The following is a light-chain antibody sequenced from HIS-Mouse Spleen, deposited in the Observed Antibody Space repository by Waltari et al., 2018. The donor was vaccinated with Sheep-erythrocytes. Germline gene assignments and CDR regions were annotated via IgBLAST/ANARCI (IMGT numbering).Light chain of an antibody. V-gene: IGKV3-11*01. CDR3: QQRSNWYT. CDR1: QSVSSY. J-gene: IGKJ2*01. CDR2: DAS. Sequence: EIVLTQSPATLSLSPGERATLSCRASQSVSSYLAWYQQKPGQAPRLLIYDASNRATGIPARFSGSCSGTDFTLTISSLEPEDFSVYYCQQRSNWYTFGQGTKLEIK.